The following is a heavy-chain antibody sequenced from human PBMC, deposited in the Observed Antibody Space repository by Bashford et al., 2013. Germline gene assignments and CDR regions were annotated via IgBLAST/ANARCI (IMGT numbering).Heavy chain of an antibody. J-gene: IGHJ3*01. CDR2: IYPGDSES. CDR3: AENFYSRTWYWDAFDV. V-gene: IGHV5-51*01. D-gene: IGHD6-13*01. Sequence: WVRQMPGKGLEWVGIIYPGDSESRYSPSFEGQVTISVDKSLRDAYLQWSSLKASDTATYYCAENFYSRTWYWDAFDVWGQGTKVTVSS.